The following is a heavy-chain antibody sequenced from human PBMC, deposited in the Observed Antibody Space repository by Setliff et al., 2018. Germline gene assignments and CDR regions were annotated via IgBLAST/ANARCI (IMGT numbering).Heavy chain of an antibody. J-gene: IGHJ4*02. CDR2: IYSSGST. CDR1: GGSISSGDYY. Sequence: KSSETLSLTCTVSGGSISSGDYYWSWIRQPPGKGLEWIGYIYSSGSTYYNPSLKSRVPISVDTSKNQFSLKLSSVTAADTAVYCCARESRYYYDNLGTLDYWGQGTLVTVSS. CDR3: ARESRYYYDNLGTLDY. D-gene: IGHD3-22*01. V-gene: IGHV4-30-4*08.